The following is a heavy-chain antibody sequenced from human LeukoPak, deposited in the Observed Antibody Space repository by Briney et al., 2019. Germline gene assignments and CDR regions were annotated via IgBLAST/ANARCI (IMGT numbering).Heavy chain of an antibody. V-gene: IGHV3-23*01. D-gene: IGHD3-10*01. CDR2: ITDSGGST. J-gene: IGHJ6*03. CDR1: GFTFSIFG. CDR3: AKRGSHYYMDV. Sequence: GGSLRLSCAASGFTFSIFGMSWVRQAPGKGLEWVSSITDSGGSTYYADSVKGRFTISRGNSKNTLYLQMSSLRAEDTAVYYCAKRGSHYYMDVWGKGITVTVSS.